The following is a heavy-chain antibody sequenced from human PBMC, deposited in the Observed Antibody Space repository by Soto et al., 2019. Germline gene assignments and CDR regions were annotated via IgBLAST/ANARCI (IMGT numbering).Heavy chain of an antibody. CDR1: GYSLSDFY. Sequence: ASVKVSCKASGYSLSDFYLHWVRQAPGQGLEWLGWINPTTGDTEYAPKFQGWITLTSDTSVSTSYIQLNRLRSDDTAVYYCARGVRVRASLILRYFYGMDVWGQGTTVTVSS. D-gene: IGHD3-10*02. CDR3: ARGVRVRASLILRYFYGMDV. V-gene: IGHV1-2*04. CDR2: INPTTGDT. J-gene: IGHJ6*02.